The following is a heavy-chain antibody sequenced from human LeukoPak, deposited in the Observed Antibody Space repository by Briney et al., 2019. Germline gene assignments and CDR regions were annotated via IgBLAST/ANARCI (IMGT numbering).Heavy chain of an antibody. CDR1: GYTFTGYY. CDR3: ARGTYYYDSSGRANWFDP. J-gene: IGHJ5*02. CDR2: IIPILGIA. Sequence: SVKVSCKASGYTFTGYYMHWVRQAPGQGLEWMGRIIPILGIANYAQKFQGRVTITADKSTSTAYMELSSLRSEDTAVYYCARGTYYYDSSGRANWFDPWGQGTLVTVSS. D-gene: IGHD3-22*01. V-gene: IGHV1-69*04.